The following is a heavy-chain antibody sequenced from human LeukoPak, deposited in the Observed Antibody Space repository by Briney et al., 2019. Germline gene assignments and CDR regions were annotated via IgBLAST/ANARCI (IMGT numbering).Heavy chain of an antibody. CDR3: ARAPGIDY. V-gene: IGHV3-21*01. J-gene: IGHJ4*02. Sequence: TGGSLRLSCAASGFICRSYAMSWVRQAPGKGLEWVSSISSSSSYIYYADSVKGRFTISRDNAKNSLYLQMNSLRAEDTAVYYCARAPGIDYWGQGTLVTVSS. D-gene: IGHD1-26*01. CDR2: ISSSSSYI. CDR1: GFICRSYA.